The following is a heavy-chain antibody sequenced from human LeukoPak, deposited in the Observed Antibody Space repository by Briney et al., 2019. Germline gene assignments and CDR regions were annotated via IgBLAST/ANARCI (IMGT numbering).Heavy chain of an antibody. V-gene: IGHV1-8*01. D-gene: IGHD6-13*01. CDR1: GYTFTSYD. J-gene: IGHJ4*02. CDR3: ARDSSSWYTFRSHRGESFDY. Sequence: ASVKVSCKASGYTFTSYDINWVRQATGQGLEWMGWMNPNSGNTGYAQKFQGRVTMTRNTSISTAYMELSSLRSEDTAVYYCARDSSSWYTFRSHRGESFDYWGQGTLVTVSS. CDR2: MNPNSGNT.